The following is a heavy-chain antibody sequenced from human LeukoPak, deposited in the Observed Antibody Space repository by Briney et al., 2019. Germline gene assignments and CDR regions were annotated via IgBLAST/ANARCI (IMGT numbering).Heavy chain of an antibody. V-gene: IGHV4-39*01. CDR3: ARLRDWFDP. CDR1: GGSISSSGYY. Sequence: SETLSLTCTVSGGSISSSGYYWGWIRQPPGKGLEWIGSIYYSGSNYSNPSLKSRATISVDTSKNQFSLKLSSVTAADTAVYYCARLRDWFDPWGQGTLVTVSS. J-gene: IGHJ5*02. CDR2: IYYSGSN.